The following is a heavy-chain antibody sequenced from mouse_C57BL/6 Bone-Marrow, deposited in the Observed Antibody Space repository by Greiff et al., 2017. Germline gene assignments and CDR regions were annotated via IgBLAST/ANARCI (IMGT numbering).Heavy chain of an antibody. J-gene: IGHJ3*01. CDR3: ARQGGSGYAWFAY. CDR1: GFTFSSSG. D-gene: IGHD3-2*02. Sequence: EVKLVESGGDLVKPGGSLKLSCAASGFTFSSSGLSWVRQTPDKRLEWVATISSGGSYTYYPDSVKGRFTISRDNAKNTLYLQMSSLKSEDTAMYYCARQGGSGYAWFAYWGQGTLVTVSA. V-gene: IGHV5-6*02. CDR2: ISSGGSYT.